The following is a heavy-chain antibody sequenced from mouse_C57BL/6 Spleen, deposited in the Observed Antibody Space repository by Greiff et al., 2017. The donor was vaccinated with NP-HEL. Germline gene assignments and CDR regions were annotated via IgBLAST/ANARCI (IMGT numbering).Heavy chain of an antibody. CDR1: GYTFTSYD. J-gene: IGHJ2*01. D-gene: IGHD2-4*01. CDR2: IYPRDGST. V-gene: IGHV1-85*01. CDR3: AKAFAYYDYDEYYVDY. Sequence: VQLKESGPELVKPGASVKLSCKASGYTFTSYDINWVKQRPGQGLEWIGWIYPRDGSTKYNEKFKGKATLTVDTSSSTAYMELHSLTSEDSAVYFGAKAFAYYDYDEYYVDYWGQGTTLTVSS.